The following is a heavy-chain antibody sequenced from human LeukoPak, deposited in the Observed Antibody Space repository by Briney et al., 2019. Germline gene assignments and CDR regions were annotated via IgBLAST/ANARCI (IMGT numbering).Heavy chain of an antibody. CDR2: INHRGVT. V-gene: IGHV4-34*01. Sequence: SETLSLTCTVSGGSFSGFYWAWIRQPPGKGLEWIGEINHRGVTNYNPSLRSRLTMSVDTPKNQFSLKVHSVTAADTAVYYCARGGYRYGYNHWGQGTLVTVSS. J-gene: IGHJ4*02. CDR1: GGSFSGFY. D-gene: IGHD5-18*01. CDR3: ARGGYRYGYNH.